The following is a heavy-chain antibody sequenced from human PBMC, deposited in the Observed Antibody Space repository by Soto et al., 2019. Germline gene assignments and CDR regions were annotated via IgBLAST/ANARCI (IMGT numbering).Heavy chain of an antibody. D-gene: IGHD3-22*01. V-gene: IGHV5-10-1*01. J-gene: IGHJ5*02. CDR2: IDPSDSYA. Sequence: GESLQISCKGSGYSFASYWISWVRQMPAKGLEWMGRIDPSDSYANYSPSFQGHVTFSADKSISTAYLQWSSLRASDTAMYYCARHKAFYYDSSGAWGQGTMVTLS. CDR1: GYSFASYW. CDR3: ARHKAFYYDSSGA.